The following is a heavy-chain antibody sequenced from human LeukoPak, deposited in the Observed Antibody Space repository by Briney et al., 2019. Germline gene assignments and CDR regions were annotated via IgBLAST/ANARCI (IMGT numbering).Heavy chain of an antibody. CDR3: ARAHYSDRNWFDP. CDR1: GGSISSYY. J-gene: IGHJ5*02. D-gene: IGHD1-26*01. Sequence: SETLSLTCTVSGGSISSYYWSWVRQPPGKGLEWIGEIYHSGSTNYNPSLKSRVTISVDKSKNQFSLKLSSVTAADTAVYYCARAHYSDRNWFDPWGQGTLVTVSS. V-gene: IGHV4-4*02. CDR2: IYHSGST.